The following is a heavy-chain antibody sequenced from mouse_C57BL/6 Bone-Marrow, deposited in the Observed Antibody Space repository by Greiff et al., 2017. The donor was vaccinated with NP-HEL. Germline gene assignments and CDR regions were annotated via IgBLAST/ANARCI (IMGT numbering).Heavy chain of an antibody. CDR1: GYAFSSSW. Sequence: VQLQQSGPELVKPGDSVKISCKASGYAFSSSWMNWVKQRPGKGLEWIGRIYPGDGDTNYNGKFKGKATLTADKSSSTAYMQLSSLTSEDYAVYFCARYPYYYGSSDWYFDVWGTGTTVTVSS. CDR2: IYPGDGDT. D-gene: IGHD1-1*01. J-gene: IGHJ1*03. V-gene: IGHV1-82*01. CDR3: ARYPYYYGSSDWYFDV.